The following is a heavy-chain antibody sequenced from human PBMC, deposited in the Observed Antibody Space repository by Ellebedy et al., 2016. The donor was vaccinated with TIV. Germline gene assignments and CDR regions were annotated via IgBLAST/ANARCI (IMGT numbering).Heavy chain of an antibody. Sequence: SETLSLXXTVSGCSFSSGDYYWSCIRQPPGKGLEWIGYIYYSGSTYYNPSLKSRVTISVDTSKNQFSLKLSSVTAADTAVYYCARVDSGYDPWGQGTLVTVSS. CDR3: ARVDSGYDP. CDR2: IYYSGST. V-gene: IGHV4-30-4*01. D-gene: IGHD5-12*01. J-gene: IGHJ5*02. CDR1: GCSFSSGDYY.